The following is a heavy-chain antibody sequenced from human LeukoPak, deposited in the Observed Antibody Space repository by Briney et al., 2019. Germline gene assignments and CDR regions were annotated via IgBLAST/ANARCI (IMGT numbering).Heavy chain of an antibody. CDR3: ARVSIYGDFSAEYFQH. D-gene: IGHD4-17*01. V-gene: IGHV4-4*07. CDR1: GDSISSYY. J-gene: IGHJ1*01. Sequence: PSETLSLTCTVSGDSISSYYWSWIRQPAGKGLEWIGRMSMSGSTKYNPSLKSRVTMSIDTSKNQFSLKLSSVTAADTAVYYCARVSIYGDFSAEYFQHWGQGTLVTVSS. CDR2: MSMSGST.